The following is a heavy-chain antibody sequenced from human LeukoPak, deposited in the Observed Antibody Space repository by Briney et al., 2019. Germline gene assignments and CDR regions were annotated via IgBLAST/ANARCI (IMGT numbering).Heavy chain of an antibody. CDR3: AKDGGYSYGSLDY. CDR2: ISYDGSNK. D-gene: IGHD5-18*01. V-gene: IGHV3-30*18. J-gene: IGHJ4*02. CDR1: GFTFSSYG. Sequence: LSGGSLRLSCAASGFTFSSYGMHWVRQAPGKGLEWVAVISYDGSNKYYADSVKGRFTISRDNSKNTLYLQMNSLRAEDTAVYYCAKDGGYSYGSLDYWGQGTLVTVSS.